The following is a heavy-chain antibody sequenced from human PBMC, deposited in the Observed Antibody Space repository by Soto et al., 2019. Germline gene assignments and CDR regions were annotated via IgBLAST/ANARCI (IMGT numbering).Heavy chain of an antibody. CDR2: IRSKAYGGTT. D-gene: IGHD2-15*01. Sequence: GGSLRLSCTASGFTFGDYAMSWFRQAPGKGLEWVGFIRSKAYGGTTEYAASVKGRFTISRDDSKSIAYLQMNSLKTEDTAVYYCTRARDVVVVAATLFFIGYMDVWGKGTTVTVSS. CDR1: GFTFGDYA. V-gene: IGHV3-49*03. J-gene: IGHJ6*03. CDR3: TRARDVVVVAATLFFIGYMDV.